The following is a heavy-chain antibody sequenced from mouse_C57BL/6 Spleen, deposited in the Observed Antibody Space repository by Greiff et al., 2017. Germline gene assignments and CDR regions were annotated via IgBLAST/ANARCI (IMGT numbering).Heavy chain of an antibody. CDR2: IYPRSGNT. D-gene: IGHD1-1*01. J-gene: IGHJ4*01. V-gene: IGHV1-81*01. CDR1: GYTFTSYG. Sequence: QVQLQQSGAELARPGASVKLSCKASGYTFTSYGISWVKQRTGQGLEWIGEIYPRSGNTYYNEKFKGKATLTADKSSSTAYMELRSLTSEDSAVCFCARRDYDSSYGEDYAMDYWGQGTSVTVSS. CDR3: ARRDYDSSYGEDYAMDY.